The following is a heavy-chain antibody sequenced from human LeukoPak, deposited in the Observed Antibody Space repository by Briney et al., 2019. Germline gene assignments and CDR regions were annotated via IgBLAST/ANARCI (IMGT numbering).Heavy chain of an antibody. J-gene: IGHJ5*02. CDR2: IFHSGST. CDR1: GGSISSGTYS. CDR3: TREGDYYGSGSPGSFDP. Sequence: SQTLSLTCAVSGGSISSGTYSWTWIRQPPGKGLEWIGYIFHSGSTYYNPSLKNRVTISVDRSKNQFSLKLTPVTAADTAVYYCTREGDYYGSGSPGSFDPWGQGTLVTVSS. D-gene: IGHD3-10*01. V-gene: IGHV4-30-2*01.